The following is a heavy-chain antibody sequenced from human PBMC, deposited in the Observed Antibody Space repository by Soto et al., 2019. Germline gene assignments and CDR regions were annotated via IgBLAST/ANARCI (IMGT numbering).Heavy chain of an antibody. CDR1: GYTFTSYG. CDR2: ISAYNGNT. D-gene: IGHD3-10*01. V-gene: IGHV1-18*01. CDR3: ARDQWDPSQYYYGSGSYYKPYYYYYMDV. J-gene: IGHJ6*03. Sequence: QVPLVQSGAEVKKPGASVKVSCKASGYTFTSYGISWVRQAPGQGLEWMGWISAYNGNTNYAQKLQGKVTMTTDTSTSTAYMELRSLRSDDTAVYYCARDQWDPSQYYYGSGSYYKPYYYYYMDVWGKGTTVTVSS.